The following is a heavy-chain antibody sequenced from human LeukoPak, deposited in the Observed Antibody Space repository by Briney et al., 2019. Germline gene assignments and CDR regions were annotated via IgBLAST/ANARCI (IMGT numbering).Heavy chain of an antibody. J-gene: IGHJ5*02. V-gene: IGHV6-1*01. CDR3: AREDSSSWYENNWFDP. CDR2: TDYRSKWYN. CDR1: GDSVSRNSAA. D-gene: IGHD6-13*01. Sequence: SQTLSLTCAISGDSVSRNSAAWNWIRQSPSIGLEWLGRTDYRSKWYNDYAVSVKSRITINTDTSKNQFSRQLNSVTPEDTAVYHCAREDSSSWYENNWFDPWGQGTLVTVSS.